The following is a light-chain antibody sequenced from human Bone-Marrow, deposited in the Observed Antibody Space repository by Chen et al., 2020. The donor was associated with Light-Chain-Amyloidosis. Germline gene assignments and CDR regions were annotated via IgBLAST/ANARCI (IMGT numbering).Light chain of an antibody. Sequence: EIVLTQPPGTLSWSPGEGANLSCTARQLISSNYLTWYQQKFGQGPRLLMYGSSSRATGIPDRFSGSGSGTDFTRTINRLEPDDFAMCYCRQYGTSPLTFGGGTKVEIK. CDR3: RQYGTSPLT. CDR2: GSS. V-gene: IGKV3-20*01. CDR1: QLISSNY. J-gene: IGKJ4*01.